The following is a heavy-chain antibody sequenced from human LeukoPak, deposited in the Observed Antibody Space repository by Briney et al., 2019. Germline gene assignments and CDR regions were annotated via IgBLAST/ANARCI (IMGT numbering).Heavy chain of an antibody. V-gene: IGHV3-23*01. CDR2: ISGSGGST. CDR1: GFTFSSYA. D-gene: IGHD1-26*01. Sequence: GGSLRLSCAASGFTFSSYAMSWVRQAPGKGLEWVSAISGSGGSTYYADSVKGRFTISRDNAKNSLYLQMNSLRVEDTAVYYCTTDHVVGATRGGYFDYWGQGTLVTVSS. J-gene: IGHJ4*02. CDR3: TTDHVVGATRGGYFDY.